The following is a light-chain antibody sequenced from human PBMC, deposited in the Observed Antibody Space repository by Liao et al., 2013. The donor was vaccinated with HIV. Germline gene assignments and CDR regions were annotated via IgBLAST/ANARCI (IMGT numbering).Light chain of an antibody. V-gene: IGLV3-1*01. CDR1: KLGNKY. CDR2: QDT. J-gene: IGLJ3*02. Sequence: SYELTQPPSVSVSPGQTASITCSGDKLGNKYACWYQQKPGQSPVLVIYQDTKRPSGIPERISGSNSGNTATLTISGVEAGDEADYYCQVWDSSSDHEVFGGGTKLTVL. CDR3: QVWDSSSDHEV.